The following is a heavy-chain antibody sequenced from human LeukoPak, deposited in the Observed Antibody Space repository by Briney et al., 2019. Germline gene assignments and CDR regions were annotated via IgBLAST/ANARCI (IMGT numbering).Heavy chain of an antibody. CDR2: IYDNGNT. Sequence: SETLSLICTVSGVPLSAYYWTWIRQPPGKGLEWIGYIYDNGNTNYNPSLKSRVTISVDTSKNQFSLKLSSVTAADTAVYYCATGETGSTLGGYWGQGTLVTVSS. CDR1: GVPLSAYY. CDR3: ATGETGSTLGGY. V-gene: IGHV4-59*03. J-gene: IGHJ4*02. D-gene: IGHD1-1*01.